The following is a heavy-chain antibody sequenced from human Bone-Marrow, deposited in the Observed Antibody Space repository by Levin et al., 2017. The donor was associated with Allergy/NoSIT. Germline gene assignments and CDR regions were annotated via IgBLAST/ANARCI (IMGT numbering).Heavy chain of an antibody. CDR3: ARGPEYDFWSGYYMGSFDY. V-gene: IGHV3-30-3*01. CDR2: ISYDGSNK. D-gene: IGHD3-3*01. CDR1: GFTFSSYA. J-gene: IGHJ4*02. Sequence: PGGSLRLSCAASGFTFSSYAMHWVRQAPGKGLEWVAVISYDGSNKYYADSVKGRFTISRDNSKNTLYLQMNSLRAEDTAVYYCARGPEYDFWSGYYMGSFDYWGQGTLVTVSS.